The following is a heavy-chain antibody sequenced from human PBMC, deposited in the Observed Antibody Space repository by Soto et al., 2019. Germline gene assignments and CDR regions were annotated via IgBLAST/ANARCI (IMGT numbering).Heavy chain of an antibody. V-gene: IGHV4-34*01. J-gene: IGHJ4*02. CDR3: ASGPTTVVIGTRRDDY. Sequence: QVQLQQWGAGLLKPSETLSLTCAVYGGSFSGYYWSWIRQPPGKGLEWIGEINHSGSTNSNPSLKSRVTISIDTSRKQFSLNLSSVTVADTAVYYCASGPTTVVIGTRRDDYWGQGTLVTVSS. CDR1: GGSFSGYY. D-gene: IGHD4-17*01. CDR2: INHSGST.